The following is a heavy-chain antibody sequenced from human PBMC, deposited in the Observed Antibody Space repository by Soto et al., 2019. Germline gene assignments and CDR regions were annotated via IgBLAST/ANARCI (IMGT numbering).Heavy chain of an antibody. CDR3: VIVVVPAATLGDAFDI. J-gene: IGHJ3*02. CDR1: GFTFSSYA. D-gene: IGHD2-2*01. Sequence: GGSLRLSCAASGFTFSSYAMSWVRQAPGKGLEWVSAISGSGGSTYYADSVKGRFTISRDNSKNTLYLQMNSLRAEDTAVYYAVIVVVPAATLGDAFDIWGQGTMVTVSS. CDR2: ISGSGGST. V-gene: IGHV3-23*01.